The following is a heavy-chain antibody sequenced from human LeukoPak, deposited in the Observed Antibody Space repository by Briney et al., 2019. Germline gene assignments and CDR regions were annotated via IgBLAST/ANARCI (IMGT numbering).Heavy chain of an antibody. D-gene: IGHD3-10*01. J-gene: IGHJ4*02. Sequence: GSLRLSCAASGFTFSSYSMNWVRQAPGKGLEWASSISSSSSYIYYADSVKGRFTISRDNAKNSLYLQMNSLRAEDTAVYYCARSWFGDLYYFDYWGQGTLVTVSS. CDR3: ARSWFGDLYYFDY. CDR1: GFTFSSYS. CDR2: ISSSSSYI. V-gene: IGHV3-21*01.